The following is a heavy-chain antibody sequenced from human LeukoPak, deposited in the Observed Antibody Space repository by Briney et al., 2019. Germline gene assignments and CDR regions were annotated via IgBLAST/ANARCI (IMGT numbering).Heavy chain of an antibody. D-gene: IGHD3-22*01. CDR3: AAGDLYDSSGYLPY. CDR2: IYHSGST. CDR1: GGSISSGGYS. V-gene: IGHV4-30-2*01. Sequence: SQTLSLTCAVSGGSISSGGYSWSWIRQPPGKGLEWIGYIYHSGSTYYNPSLKSRVTISVDRSKNQFSLKLSSVTAADTAVYYCAAGDLYDSSGYLPYWGQGTLVTVSS. J-gene: IGHJ4*02.